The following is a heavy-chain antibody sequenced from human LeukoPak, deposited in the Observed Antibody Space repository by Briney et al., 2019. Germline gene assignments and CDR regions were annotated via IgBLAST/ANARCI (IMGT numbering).Heavy chain of an antibody. CDR2: ISTHNGDT. V-gene: IGHV1-18*01. J-gene: IGHJ4*02. CDR1: GYTFTTYG. D-gene: IGHD3-22*01. CDR3: ARGGFSYDTSGYVESFDY. Sequence: ASVKVSFKSSGYTFTTYGVSWVRQAPGQGLEWMGCISTHNGDTNYAQKVQDRVTITTDTSTNTAYMELRSLRSDDTPVYFCARGGFSYDTSGYVESFDYWGQGTLVTVSS.